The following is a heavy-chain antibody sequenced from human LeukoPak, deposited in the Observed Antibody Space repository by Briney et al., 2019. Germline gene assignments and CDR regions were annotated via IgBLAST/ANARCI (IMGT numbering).Heavy chain of an antibody. CDR2: INPNSGGT. CDR3: ARDAEYSSGWTWDY. V-gene: IGHV1-2*02. D-gene: IGHD6-19*01. J-gene: IGHJ4*02. CDR1: GYTFTGYY. Sequence: GASVKVSCKASGYTFTGYYMHWVRQAPGQGLEWMGWINPNSGGTNYAQKFQGRVTMTRDTSISTAYMELSRLRSHDTAVYYCARDAEYSSGWTWDYWGQGTLVTVSS.